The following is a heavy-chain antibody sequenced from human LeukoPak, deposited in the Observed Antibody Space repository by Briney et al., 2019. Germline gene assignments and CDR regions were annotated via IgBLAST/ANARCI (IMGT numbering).Heavy chain of an antibody. CDR3: ASSPPTYSSGWYPLDY. CDR2: MNPNSGNT. CDR1: GYTFTSYD. Sequence: ASVKVSCKASGYTFTSYDINWVRQATGQGLEWMGWMNPNSGNTGYAQKFQDRVTMTRNTSISTAYMELSSLRSEDTAVYYCASSPPTYSSGWYPLDYWGQGTLVTVSS. J-gene: IGHJ4*02. V-gene: IGHV1-8*01. D-gene: IGHD6-19*01.